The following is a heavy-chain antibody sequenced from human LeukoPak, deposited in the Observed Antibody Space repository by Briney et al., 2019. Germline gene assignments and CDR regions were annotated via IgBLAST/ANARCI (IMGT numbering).Heavy chain of an antibody. CDR3: ARGCSDGYYDGSGHYFDY. CDR2: INHSGST. Sequence: SETLSLTCAVYGGSLSGYYWSWIRQPPGKGLEWIGEINHSGSTNYNPSLKSRVTISVDTSKNQFSLKLSSVTAADTAVYYCARGCSDGYYDGSGHYFDYWGQGTLVTVSS. V-gene: IGHV4-34*01. D-gene: IGHD3-22*01. J-gene: IGHJ4*02. CDR1: GGSLSGYY.